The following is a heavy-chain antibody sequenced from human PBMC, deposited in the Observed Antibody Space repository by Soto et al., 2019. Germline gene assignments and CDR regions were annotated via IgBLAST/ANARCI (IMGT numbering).Heavy chain of an antibody. D-gene: IGHD3-3*01. V-gene: IGHV3-74*01. J-gene: IGHJ1*01. CDR2: INSDGSST. Sequence: EVQLVESGGGLVQPGGSLRLSCAASGFTFSSYWMHWVRQAPGKGLVWVSRINSDGSSTSYADSVKGRFTISRDNAKNTLYLQMNSLRAEDTAVYYCARDRSTYYDFWSGYAPGEKYFQHWGQGTLVTVSS. CDR1: GFTFSSYW. CDR3: ARDRSTYYDFWSGYAPGEKYFQH.